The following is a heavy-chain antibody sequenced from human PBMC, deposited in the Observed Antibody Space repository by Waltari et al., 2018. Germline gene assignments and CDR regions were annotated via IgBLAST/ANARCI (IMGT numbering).Heavy chain of an antibody. CDR2: IDYSGGT. D-gene: IGHD3-9*01. V-gene: IGHV4-39*01. Sequence: QLQLQESGPGLVKPSETLSLTCTVSGGSISSSSYYWGWIRQPPGKGLEWIGSIDYSGGTYYSPSLKSRVTISVDTSKNQFSLKLSSVTAADTAVYYCARLSGYYLDYWGQGTLVTVSS. CDR3: ARLSGYYLDY. J-gene: IGHJ4*02. CDR1: GGSISSSSYY.